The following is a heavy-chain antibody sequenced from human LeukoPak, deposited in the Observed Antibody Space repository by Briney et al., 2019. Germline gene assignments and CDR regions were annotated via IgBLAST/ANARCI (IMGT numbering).Heavy chain of an antibody. CDR3: ARESLDTAMVLYFDY. CDR1: GFNFSSYA. D-gene: IGHD5-18*01. Sequence: GGSLRLSCAASGFNFSSYAMHWVRQAPGKGLEWVAVISYDGSNKYYADSVKGRFTISRDNSKNTLYLQMNSLRAEDTAVYYCARESLDTAMVLYFDYWGQGTLVTVSS. J-gene: IGHJ4*02. CDR2: ISYDGSNK. V-gene: IGHV3-30-3*01.